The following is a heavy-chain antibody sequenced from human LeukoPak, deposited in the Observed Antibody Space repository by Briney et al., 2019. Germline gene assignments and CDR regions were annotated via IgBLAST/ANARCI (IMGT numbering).Heavy chain of an antibody. J-gene: IGHJ6*02. CDR1: GFTFSSYG. Sequence: GRSLRLSCAASGFTFSSYGMHWVRQAPGKGLEWVAVISYDGSNKYYADSVKGRFTISRDNSKNTLYLQMNSLRAEDTAVYYCAKGVDIVVVPAATYYYYGMDVWGQGTTVTVSS. CDR2: ISYDGSNK. CDR3: AKGVDIVVVPAATYYYYGMDV. V-gene: IGHV3-30*18. D-gene: IGHD2-2*01.